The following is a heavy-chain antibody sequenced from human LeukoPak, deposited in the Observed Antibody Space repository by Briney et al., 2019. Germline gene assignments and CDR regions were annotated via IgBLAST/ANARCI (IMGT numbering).Heavy chain of an antibody. V-gene: IGHV3-48*03. CDR2: ISSSGSII. CDR1: GFTFSSYE. D-gene: IGHD2-21*02. J-gene: IGHJ4*02. CDR3: ARAGCGGDCSLDY. Sequence: GSLRLFCAASGFTFSSYEMNWVRQAPGKGLEWVSYISSSGSIIYYADSVKGRFTISRDNAKNSLYLQMNSLGAEDTAVYYCARAGCGGDCSLDYWGQGTLVTVSS.